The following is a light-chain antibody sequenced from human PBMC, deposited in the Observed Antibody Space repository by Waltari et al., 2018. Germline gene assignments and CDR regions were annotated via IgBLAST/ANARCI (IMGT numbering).Light chain of an antibody. CDR2: WAS. V-gene: IGKV4-1*01. CDR3: QQYSTTPWT. J-gene: IGKJ1*01. CDR1: QSVLYSPNSKNY. Sequence: DFVMTQSPDSLAVSLGERATINCKSSQSVLYSPNSKNYLAWYQQKPGQPPKLLIYWASTRESGVPDRFSGSGSGTDFTLTISSLQAEDVAVYYCQQYSTTPWTFGQGTKVEI.